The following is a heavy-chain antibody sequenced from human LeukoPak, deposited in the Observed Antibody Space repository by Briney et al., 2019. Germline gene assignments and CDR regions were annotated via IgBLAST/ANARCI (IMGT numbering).Heavy chain of an antibody. CDR3: ARGDVVVVAATRNYYYYGMDV. V-gene: IGHV4-34*01. J-gene: IGHJ6*02. Sequence: SETLSLTCAVYGGSFSGYYWSRIRQPPRKGLEWIGEINHSGSPTYNPSLKSRATISVDTSKNQFSLKLSSVTAADKAVYYCARGDVVVVAATRNYYYYGMDVWGQGTTVTVSS. D-gene: IGHD2-15*01. CDR1: GGSFSGYY. CDR2: INHSGSP.